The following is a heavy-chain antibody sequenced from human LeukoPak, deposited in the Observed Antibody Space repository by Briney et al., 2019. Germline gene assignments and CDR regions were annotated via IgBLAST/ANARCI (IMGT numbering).Heavy chain of an antibody. CDR1: GYTFTGYY. CDR2: INLKSGGT. Sequence: ASVKVSCKASGYTFTGYYMHWVRQAPGQGLEWMGWINLKSGGTNSAEKFQVRVTMTRDTTTSTAYMELSRLRFDDTAVYYCATGLWFGKYLDVWGKGTTVTISS. V-gene: IGHV1-2*02. D-gene: IGHD3-10*01. J-gene: IGHJ6*04. CDR3: ATGLWFGKYLDV.